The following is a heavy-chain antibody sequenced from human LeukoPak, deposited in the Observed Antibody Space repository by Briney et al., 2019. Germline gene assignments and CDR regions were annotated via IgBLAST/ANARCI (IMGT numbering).Heavy chain of an antibody. Sequence: SVKVSCEASGGTFSSYTISWVRQAPGQGLEWMGRIIPILGIANYAQKFQGRVTITADKSTSTAYMELNSLRSEDTAVYYCAGDDSSGYSHYWGQGTLVTVSS. V-gene: IGHV1-69*04. CDR3: AGDDSSGYSHY. CDR2: IIPILGIA. CDR1: GGTFSSYT. D-gene: IGHD3-22*01. J-gene: IGHJ4*02.